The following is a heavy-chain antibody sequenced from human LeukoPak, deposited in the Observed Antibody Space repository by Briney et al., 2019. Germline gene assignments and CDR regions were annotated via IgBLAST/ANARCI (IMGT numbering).Heavy chain of an antibody. Sequence: PSEILSLTCTVSGGSISSSRNYWGWIRQTPGKGLEWIGNIYYTGNTKYNPSLKSRVTISVDTSRNQFSLKLSSVTAADTAVYYCARHYGGNWTPLWYFDLWGRGTLVTVSS. CDR1: GGSISSSRNY. V-gene: IGHV4-39*01. D-gene: IGHD4-23*01. CDR2: IYYTGNT. J-gene: IGHJ2*01. CDR3: ARHYGGNWTPLWYFDL.